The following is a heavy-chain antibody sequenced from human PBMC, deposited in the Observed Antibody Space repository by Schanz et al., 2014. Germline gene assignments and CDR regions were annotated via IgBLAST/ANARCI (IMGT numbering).Heavy chain of an antibody. D-gene: IGHD1-1*01. Sequence: VQLVESGGGVVQPGRSLRLSCEASEFTFSSYKMNWVRQAPGKGLEWVSSISSSGSYIHYADSVKGRFTISRDNAKNTLYLQMNSLRADDTAVYFCARAHGNNWYGKGLDYWGQGTQVTVSS. V-gene: IGHV3-21*01. CDR3: ARAHGNNWYGKGLDY. CDR2: ISSSGSYI. CDR1: EFTFSSYK. J-gene: IGHJ4*02.